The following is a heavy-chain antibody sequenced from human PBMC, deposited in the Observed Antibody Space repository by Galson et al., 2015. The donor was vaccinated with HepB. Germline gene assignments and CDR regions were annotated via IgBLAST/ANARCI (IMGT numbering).Heavy chain of an antibody. CDR2: INPNSGGT. D-gene: IGHD6-13*01. Sequence: SVKVSCKASGYTFTSYYMHWVRQAPGQGLEWMGWINPNSGGTNYAQKFQGRVTMTRDTSISTAYMELSRLRSDDTAMYYCARDRGSSWYFDYWGQGTLVTVSS. CDR1: GYTFTSYY. CDR3: ARDRGSSWYFDY. J-gene: IGHJ4*02. V-gene: IGHV1-2*02.